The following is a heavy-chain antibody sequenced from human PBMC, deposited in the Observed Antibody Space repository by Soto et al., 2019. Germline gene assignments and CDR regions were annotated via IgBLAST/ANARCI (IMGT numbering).Heavy chain of an antibody. Sequence: EVQLVESGGGLVQPGGSLRLSCAASGFTVSSSDMSWVRQAPGKGLEWVSVIYSGGGTYYADSVKGRFTIPRDNSKNTLYLQMNSLRDEDTAVYYCVRSFFCSGGSCYSISSHWGQGTLVTVSS. CDR2: IYSGGGT. D-gene: IGHD2-15*01. V-gene: IGHV3-66*01. CDR1: GFTVSSSD. CDR3: VRSFFCSGGSCYSISSH. J-gene: IGHJ4*02.